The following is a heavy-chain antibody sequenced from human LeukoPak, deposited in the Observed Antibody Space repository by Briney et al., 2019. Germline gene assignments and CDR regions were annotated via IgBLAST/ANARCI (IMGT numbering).Heavy chain of an antibody. D-gene: IGHD5-18*01. CDR3: ARDATTQVGYVYMDV. CDR1: GFTVSSNY. CDR2: ISTSGSII. J-gene: IGHJ6*03. V-gene: IGHV3-48*03. Sequence: PGGSLRLSCAASGFTVSSNYMNWVRQAPGKGLEWVSHISTSGSIIHYADSVEGRFTISRDNAKNSLYLQMNSLRAEDTALYYCARDATTQVGYVYMDVWGKGTTVTISS.